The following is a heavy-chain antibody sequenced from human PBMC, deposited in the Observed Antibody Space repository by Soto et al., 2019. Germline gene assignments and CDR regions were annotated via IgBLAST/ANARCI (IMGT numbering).Heavy chain of an antibody. V-gene: IGHV4-30-4*01. J-gene: IGHJ4*02. Sequence: QVQLQESGPGLVRPSQTLSLTCSVSGASIYNGGYFWSWIRQSPGKGLEWIGHILNSGSPYNNPSLNSRVTISADPSMNQFSLALTSVTAADTAMYYCARGPTAEKVYSWGQGILGTVSS. CDR1: GASIYNGGYF. CDR2: ILNSGSP. CDR3: ARGPTAEKVYS.